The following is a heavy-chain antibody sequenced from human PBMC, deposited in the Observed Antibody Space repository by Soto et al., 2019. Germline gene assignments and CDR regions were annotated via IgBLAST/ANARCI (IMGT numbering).Heavy chain of an antibody. J-gene: IGHJ5*01. CDR2: ISSSTSYV. D-gene: IGHD2-2*01. CDR1: GFTFSRYG. V-gene: IGHV3-21*01. Sequence: PGGSLRLSCAASGFTFSRYGMNWVRQAPGKGLEWVSSISSSTSYVYYADSVKGRFSVSRDNAKKILYLEMYALRTEDTAVYYCARDPSEGRVGNWFESWGQGTLVTVSS. CDR3: ARDPSEGRVGNWFES.